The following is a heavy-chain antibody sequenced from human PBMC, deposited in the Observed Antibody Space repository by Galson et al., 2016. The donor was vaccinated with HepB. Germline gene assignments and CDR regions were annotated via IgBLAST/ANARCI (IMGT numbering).Heavy chain of an antibody. CDR3: ASGSGDIHSYGDAWFDP. CDR2: IVPINDRV. J-gene: IGHJ5*02. Sequence: SVKVSCKAPGGTFISYAISWVRQAPGQGLEWMGRIVPINDRVSYTPKFQGRVTMTANKSTTTAYMELSSLTSEDTAVYYCASGSGDIHSYGDAWFDPWGQGTLVTVSS. CDR1: GGTFISYA. D-gene: IGHD5-18*01. V-gene: IGHV1-69*04.